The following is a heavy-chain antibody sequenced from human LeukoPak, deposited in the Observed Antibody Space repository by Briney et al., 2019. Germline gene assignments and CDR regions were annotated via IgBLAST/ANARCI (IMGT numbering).Heavy chain of an antibody. CDR2: INAGNGNT. J-gene: IGHJ4*02. CDR1: GYTFTSYA. V-gene: IGHV1-3*01. Sequence: EASVTVSCKASGYTFTSYAMHWVRQAPGQRLEWMGWINAGNGNTKYSQKFQGRVTITRDTSASTAYMELSSLRSEDTAVYYCARDRNIAVAEYYFDYWGQGTLVTVSS. CDR3: ARDRNIAVAEYYFDY. D-gene: IGHD6-19*01.